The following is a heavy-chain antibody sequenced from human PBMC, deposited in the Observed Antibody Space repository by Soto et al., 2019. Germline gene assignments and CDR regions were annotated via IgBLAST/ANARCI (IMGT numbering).Heavy chain of an antibody. CDR3: ARGTYFDR. J-gene: IGHJ4*02. D-gene: IGHD3-10*01. Sequence: PGGSLRLSCSASGFTFNSYGFNWVRQAPGEGLEFVSSITTNGLGTNYADSVRGRFTISRDTSKNTVYLHMTSLSAEDTAVYYCARGTYFDRWGQGTLVTVSS. CDR2: ITTNGLGT. CDR1: GFTFNSYG. V-gene: IGHV3-64D*06.